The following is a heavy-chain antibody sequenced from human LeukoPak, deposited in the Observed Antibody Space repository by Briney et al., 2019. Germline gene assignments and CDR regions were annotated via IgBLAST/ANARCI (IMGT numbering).Heavy chain of an antibody. Sequence: PGGSLRFSCAASGFTFSSYEMNWVRQAPGKGLEWVSYISSSGSTIYYADSVKGRFTISRDNAKNSLYLQMNSLRAEDTAVYYCARDVGGLQNYWGQGTLVTVSS. CDR3: ARDVGGLQNY. CDR2: ISSSGSTI. V-gene: IGHV3-48*03. D-gene: IGHD3-16*01. J-gene: IGHJ4*02. CDR1: GFTFSSYE.